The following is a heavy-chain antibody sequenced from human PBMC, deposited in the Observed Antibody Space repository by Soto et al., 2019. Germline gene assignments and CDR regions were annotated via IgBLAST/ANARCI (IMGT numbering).Heavy chain of an antibody. V-gene: IGHV1-2*04. J-gene: IGHJ6*02. CDR3: ARLIAAAYYYYYGMDV. CDR1: GYTFTGYY. Sequence: ASVKVSCKASGYTFTGYYMHWVRQAPGQGLEWMGWINPNSGGTNYAQKFQGWVTMTRDTSISTAYVELSRLRSEDTAVYYCARLIAAAYYYYYGMDVWGQGTTVTVSS. D-gene: IGHD6-13*01. CDR2: INPNSGGT.